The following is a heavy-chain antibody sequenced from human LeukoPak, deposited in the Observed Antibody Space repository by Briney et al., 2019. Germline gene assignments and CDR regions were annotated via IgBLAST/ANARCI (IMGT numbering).Heavy chain of an antibody. Sequence: SETLSLTCTVSGGSISSSSYYWGWIRQPPGKGLEWIGSIYYSGSTYYNPSLKSRVTMSVDTSKNQFSLKLSSVTAADTAVYYCARPYGDYGDRGMDDAFDIWGQGTMVTVSS. CDR2: IYYSGST. V-gene: IGHV4-39*01. J-gene: IGHJ3*02. CDR1: GGSISSSSYY. D-gene: IGHD4-17*01. CDR3: ARPYGDYGDRGMDDAFDI.